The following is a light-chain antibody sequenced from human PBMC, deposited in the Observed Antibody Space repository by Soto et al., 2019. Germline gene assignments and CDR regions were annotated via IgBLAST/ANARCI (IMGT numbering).Light chain of an antibody. J-gene: IGLJ1*01. CDR2: EVT. V-gene: IGLV2-8*01. CDR3: SSYAGSKMGV. Sequence: QSALTQPPSASGSPGQSLTISCTGTNSDVGRYKFVSWYQQHPGKAPKLIIYEVTQRPSGVPDRFSASKSGNTASLTVSGLQAEDEADCYCSSYAGSKMGVFGTGTKVTVL. CDR1: NSDVGRYKF.